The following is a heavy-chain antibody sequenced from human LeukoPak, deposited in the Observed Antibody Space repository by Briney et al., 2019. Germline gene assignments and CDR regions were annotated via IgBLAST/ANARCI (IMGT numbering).Heavy chain of an antibody. Sequence: GGSLRLSGAASGFTFSGYTMNWVRQAPGKGLEWVSYISSSSSTIYYADSVKGRFTISRDNAKSSLYLQMNSLRAEDTAVYYCAKDWSGSSGYYYVGYYFDYWGQGTLVTVSS. CDR2: ISSSSSTI. CDR1: GFTFSGYT. J-gene: IGHJ4*02. D-gene: IGHD3-22*01. V-gene: IGHV3-48*01. CDR3: AKDWSGSSGYYYVGYYFDY.